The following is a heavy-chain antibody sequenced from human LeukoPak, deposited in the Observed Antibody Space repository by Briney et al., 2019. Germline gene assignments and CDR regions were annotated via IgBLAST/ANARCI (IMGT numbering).Heavy chain of an antibody. CDR1: GGSISSYY. J-gene: IGHJ4*02. CDR3: ARVLYWSGQLPISAKPTPYYFDY. V-gene: IGHV4-59*01. Sequence: PSETLSLTCTVSGGSISSYYWSWIRQPPGKGLEWIGYIYYSGSTNYNPSLKSRVTISVDTSKNQFSLKLSSVTAADTAVYYCARVLYWSGQLPISAKPTPYYFDYWGQGTLVTVSS. CDR2: IYYSGST. D-gene: IGHD2-15*01.